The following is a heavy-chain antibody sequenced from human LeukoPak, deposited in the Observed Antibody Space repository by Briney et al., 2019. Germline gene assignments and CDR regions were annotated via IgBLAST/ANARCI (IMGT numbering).Heavy chain of an antibody. J-gene: IGHJ4*02. CDR1: GYTFTGYY. Sequence: GASVTVSCKASGYTFTGYYVHWVRQAPGQGLEWMAWIHPNSGGTRYAQKFQGRVTMTTDTSITTAYMELSRLGSDDTAVYYCASRSYADWGQGTLVTVSS. CDR3: ASRSYAD. V-gene: IGHV1-2*02. CDR2: IHPNSGGT. D-gene: IGHD3-16*01.